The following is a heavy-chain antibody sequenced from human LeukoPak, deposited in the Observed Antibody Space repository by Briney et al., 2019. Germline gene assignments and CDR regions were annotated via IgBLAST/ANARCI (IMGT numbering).Heavy chain of an antibody. CDR2: ISGSGGST. D-gene: IGHD6-13*01. V-gene: IGHV3-23*01. CDR1: GFTFSTYA. J-gene: IGHJ4*02. CDR3: ARFPSSWGFYLAF. Sequence: EGSLRLSCAASGFTFSTYAINWVRQAPGKGLEWVAGISGSGGSTSYADSVKGRLTISRDNSKNTLYLQMNSLRAEDTAVYYCARFPSSWGFYLAFWGQGTLVTVSS.